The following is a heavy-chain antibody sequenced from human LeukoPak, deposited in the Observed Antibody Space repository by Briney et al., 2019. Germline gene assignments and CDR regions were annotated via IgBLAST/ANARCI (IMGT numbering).Heavy chain of an antibody. J-gene: IGHJ4*02. Sequence: PGGSLRLSCAASGFTVSSNYMSWVRQAPGKGLDWVSVIYSGGSTYYADSVKGRFTISRDNSKNTLYLQMNSLRPEDTAVYYCARSPRFGEFNSWGQGTLDTVSS. CDR1: GFTVSSNY. CDR3: ARSPRFGEFNS. D-gene: IGHD3-10*02. V-gene: IGHV3-66*02. CDR2: IYSGGST.